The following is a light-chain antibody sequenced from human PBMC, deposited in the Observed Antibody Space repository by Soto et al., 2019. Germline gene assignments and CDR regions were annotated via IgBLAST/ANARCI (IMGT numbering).Light chain of an antibody. J-gene: IGLJ3*02. CDR1: SSNIGSNY. CDR2: RNN. Sequence: QSVLTQPPSASGTPGQRVTISCSGSSSNIGSNYVYWYQQLPGTAPKLLIYRNNQRPSGVPDRCSGSKSGTSASLAISGLRSEDEADYYCAAWDDSLSGLFGGGTQLTVL. V-gene: IGLV1-47*01. CDR3: AAWDDSLSGL.